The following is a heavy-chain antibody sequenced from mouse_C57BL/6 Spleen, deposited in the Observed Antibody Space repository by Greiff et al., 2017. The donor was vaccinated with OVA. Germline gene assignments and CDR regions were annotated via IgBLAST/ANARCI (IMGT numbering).Heavy chain of an antibody. J-gene: IGHJ2*01. V-gene: IGHV5-12*01. D-gene: IGHD3-2*02. CDR2: ISNGGGST. Sequence: EVQLVESGGGLVQPGGSLKLSCAASGFTFSDYYMYWVRQTPEKRLEWVAYISNGGGSTYYPETVKGRFTISRDNAKNTLYLQMSRLKSEDTALDYCARQGQGNYFDYWGQGTTLTVSS. CDR3: ARQGQGNYFDY. CDR1: GFTFSDYY.